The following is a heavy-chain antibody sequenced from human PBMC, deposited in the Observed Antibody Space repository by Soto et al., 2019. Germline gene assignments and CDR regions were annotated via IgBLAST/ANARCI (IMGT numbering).Heavy chain of an antibody. J-gene: IGHJ1*01. CDR3: ASGNYYDSNPTPRFQH. V-gene: IGHV1-69*06. Sequence: ASVKVSCKAAGGTFSSYAISWVRQAPGQGLEWMGGIIPIFGTANYAQKFQGRVTITADKSTSTAYMELSSLRSEDTAVYYCASGNYYDSNPTPRFQHWGQGTLGTVSS. CDR2: IIPIFGTA. D-gene: IGHD3-22*01. CDR1: GGTFSSYA.